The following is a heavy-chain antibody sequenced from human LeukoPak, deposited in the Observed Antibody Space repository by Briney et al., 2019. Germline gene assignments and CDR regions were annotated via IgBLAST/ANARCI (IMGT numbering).Heavy chain of an antibody. CDR1: GYTFTGYY. V-gene: IGHV1-2*02. J-gene: IGHJ6*02. CDR2: INPNSGGT. Sequence: ASVKVSCKASGYTFTGYYMHWVRQAPGQGLEWMGWINPNSGGTNYAQKFQGRVTMTRDTSISTAYMELSRLRSDDTAVYYCARVYCSSTSCYSPNYYYGMDVWGQGTTVTVSS. D-gene: IGHD2-2*02. CDR3: ARVYCSSTSCYSPNYYYGMDV.